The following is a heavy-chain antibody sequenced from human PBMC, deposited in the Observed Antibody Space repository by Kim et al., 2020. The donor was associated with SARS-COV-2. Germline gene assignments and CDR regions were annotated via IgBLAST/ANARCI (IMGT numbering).Heavy chain of an antibody. V-gene: IGHV4-39*01. J-gene: IGHJ2*01. CDR1: GGSISSSSYY. CDR3: ARRYYYDSSGYYWYFDL. D-gene: IGHD3-22*01. Sequence: SETLSLTCIVSGGSISSSSYYWGWIRQPPGKGLEWIGSIYYSGSTYYNPSLKSRVTISVDTSKNQFSLKLSSVTAADTAVYYCARRYYYDSSGYYWYFDLWGRGTLVTVSS. CDR2: IYYSGST.